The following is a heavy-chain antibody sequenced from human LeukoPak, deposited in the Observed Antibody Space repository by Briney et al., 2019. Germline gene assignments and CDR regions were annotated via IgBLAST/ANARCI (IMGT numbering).Heavy chain of an antibody. Sequence: SETLSLTCTVSGGSISSYYWSWIRQPPGKGLEWIGYIYYSGSTNYNPSLKSRVTISVDTSKNQFPLKLSSVTAADTAVYYCARVGGYSYGYRGYYYYYMDVWAKGPRSPSP. CDR3: ARVGGYSYGYRGYYYYYMDV. D-gene: IGHD5-18*01. CDR2: IYYSGST. J-gene: IGHJ6*03. V-gene: IGHV4-59*01. CDR1: GGSISSYY.